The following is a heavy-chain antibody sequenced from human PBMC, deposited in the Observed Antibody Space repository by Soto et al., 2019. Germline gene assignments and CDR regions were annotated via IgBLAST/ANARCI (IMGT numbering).Heavy chain of an antibody. CDR1: GFTFSAYS. D-gene: IGHD2-2*01. J-gene: IGHJ4*02. CDR2: VNSGGTTK. CDR3: ARMSSSVSTGC. V-gene: IGHV3-48*01. Sequence: EVQLVESGGGLVQPGGSLRLSCAASGFTFSAYSMNWVRQAPGKGLEWVSYVNSGGTTKYYAGSVKGRFTISRDNAQNSLYLQMNSLRAEDTAIYYCARMSSSVSTGCWGQGTLVTVSS.